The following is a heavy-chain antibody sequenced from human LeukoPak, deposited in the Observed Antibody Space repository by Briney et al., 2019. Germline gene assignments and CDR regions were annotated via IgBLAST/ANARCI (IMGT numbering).Heavy chain of an antibody. CDR2: IYYSGST. CDR3: ARGDYCSSTSCYNGYFQH. J-gene: IGHJ1*01. V-gene: IGHV4-30-4*08. D-gene: IGHD2-2*02. CDR1: GGSISSGDYY. Sequence: SQTLSLTCTVSGGSISSGDYYWSWIRQPPGKGLAWIGYIYYSGSTYYNPSLKSRVTISVGTSKNQFSLKLSSVTAADTAVYYCARGDYCSSTSCYNGYFQHWGQGTLVTVSS.